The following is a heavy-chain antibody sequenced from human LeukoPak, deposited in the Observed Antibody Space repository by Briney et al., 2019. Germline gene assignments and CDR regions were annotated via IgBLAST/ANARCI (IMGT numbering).Heavy chain of an antibody. V-gene: IGHV4-34*01. CDR3: ARGRYYYGSGSFDY. Sequence: PSETLSLTCAVYGGSFSGYYWSWIRQPPGKGLEWIGEIIHSGSTNYNPSLKSRVTISVDTSKNQFSLKLSSVTAADTAVYYCARGRYYYGSGSFDYWGQGTLVTVSS. D-gene: IGHD3-10*01. CDR2: IIHSGST. J-gene: IGHJ4*02. CDR1: GGSFSGYY.